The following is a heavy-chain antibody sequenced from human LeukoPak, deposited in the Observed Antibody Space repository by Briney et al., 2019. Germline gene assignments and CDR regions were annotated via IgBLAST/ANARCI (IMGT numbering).Heavy chain of an antibody. J-gene: IGHJ4*02. D-gene: IGHD3-10*01. CDR2: INPNSGGT. CDR3: AREAGITMVRGVIDY. Sequence: ASVKVSCKASGYTITDYYIHWVRQAPGQGLEWMGWINPNSGGTNYAQKFQGRVTMTRDTSISTAYMELSRLRSDDTAVYYCAREAGITMVRGVIDYWGQGTLVTVSS. CDR1: GYTITDYY. V-gene: IGHV1-2*02.